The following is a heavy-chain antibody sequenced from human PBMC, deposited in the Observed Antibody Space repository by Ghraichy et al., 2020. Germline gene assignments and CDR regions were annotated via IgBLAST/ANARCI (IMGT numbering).Heavy chain of an antibody. V-gene: IGHV2-26*01. Sequence: SGPTLVKPTETLTLTCTVSGFSLSNARMGVSWIRQPPGKALEWLAHIFTNDEKSYSTSLKSRLTISKDTSKSQVVLTMTNMDPVDTATYYCARTLRYYDFWSGPIYYYYMDVWGKGTTVTVSS. CDR3: ARTLRYYDFWSGPIYYYYMDV. D-gene: IGHD3-3*01. J-gene: IGHJ6*03. CDR2: IFTNDEK. CDR1: GFSLSNARMG.